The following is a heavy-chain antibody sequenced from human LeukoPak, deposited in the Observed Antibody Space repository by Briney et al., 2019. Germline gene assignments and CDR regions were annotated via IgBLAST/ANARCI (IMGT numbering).Heavy chain of an antibody. CDR1: GGSFSGYY. Sequence: TSETLSLTCAVYGGSFSGYYWSWIRQPPGKGLEWIGEINRGGSTNYNPSLKSRVTISVDTSKNQFSLKLSSVTAADTAVYYCARGYGSGSYYGYWGQETLVTVSS. CDR3: ARGYGSGSYYGY. CDR2: INRGGST. V-gene: IGHV4-34*01. J-gene: IGHJ4*02. D-gene: IGHD3-10*01.